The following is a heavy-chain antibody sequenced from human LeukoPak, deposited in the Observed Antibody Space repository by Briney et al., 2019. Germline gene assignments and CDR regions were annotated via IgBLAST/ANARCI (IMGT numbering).Heavy chain of an antibody. CDR3: ARGNYYDSSGYLYY. Sequence: AGGSLRLSCAASGFTFDDYGMSWVRQAPGKGLEWVSGINWNGGSTGYADSVKGRFTISRDNAKNSLYLRMNSLRAEDTALYYCARGNYYDSSGYLYYWGQGTLVTVSS. CDR2: INWNGGST. V-gene: IGHV3-20*04. CDR1: GFTFDDYG. D-gene: IGHD3-22*01. J-gene: IGHJ4*02.